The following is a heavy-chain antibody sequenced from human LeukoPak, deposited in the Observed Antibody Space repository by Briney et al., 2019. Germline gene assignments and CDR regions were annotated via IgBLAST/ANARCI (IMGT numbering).Heavy chain of an antibody. Sequence: ASVKVSCKASGYTFTGYYMHWVRQAPGQGLEWMGWINPNSGGTNYAQKFQGRVTMTRDTSISTAYMELSRLRSDDTAVYYCAREWYYGSGSQVYYYYYMDVWGKGTTVTISS. J-gene: IGHJ6*03. V-gene: IGHV1-2*02. CDR1: GYTFTGYY. CDR2: INPNSGGT. D-gene: IGHD3-10*01. CDR3: AREWYYGSGSQVYYYYYMDV.